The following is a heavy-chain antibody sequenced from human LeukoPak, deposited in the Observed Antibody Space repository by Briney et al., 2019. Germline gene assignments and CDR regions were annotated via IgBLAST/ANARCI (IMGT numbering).Heavy chain of an antibody. CDR3: ARRHHFGFLDS. Sequence: QAGGSLRLSCAASGFTFSNYWMNWVRQAPGKGLEWVANIKEDGSEKYHVDSVKGRFIISRDNAKNSLYLQMNSLRAEDTAVYYCARRHHFGFLDSWGQGTLVTVSS. J-gene: IGHJ4*02. CDR1: GFTFSNYW. CDR2: IKEDGSEK. D-gene: IGHD3-10*01. V-gene: IGHV3-7*04.